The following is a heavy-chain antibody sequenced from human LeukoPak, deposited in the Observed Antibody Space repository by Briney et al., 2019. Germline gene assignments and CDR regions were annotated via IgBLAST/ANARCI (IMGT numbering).Heavy chain of an antibody. J-gene: IGHJ4*02. CDR2: IKYDGNEI. CDR3: AAMDHFDY. CDR1: GFTFSSSW. V-gene: IGHV3-7*01. D-gene: IGHD5-18*01. Sequence: GGSLRLSCAASGFTFSSSWMAWVRQAPGKGLEWVANIKYDGNEIYYVDSVKGRFTISRDNAKNSLHLEMNSLRADDTAVYYCAAMDHFDYWGQGTLVSVSP.